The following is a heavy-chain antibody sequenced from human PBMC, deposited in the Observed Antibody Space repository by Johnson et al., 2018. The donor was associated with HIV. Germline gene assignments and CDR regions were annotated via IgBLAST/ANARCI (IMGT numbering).Heavy chain of an antibody. D-gene: IGHD6-13*01. V-gene: IGHV3-7*05. J-gene: IGHJ3*02. CDR1: GFTFSSYW. CDR3: ATDLAAVGSGAFDI. Sequence: VQLVESGGGLVQPGGSLRLSCAASGFTFSSYWMTCVRQAPGKGLEWVANIKQDGSEKYYVDSVKGRFTISRDNAKNSLYLQMNSLKAEDTAVYYCATDLAAVGSGAFDIWGQGTMVIVSS. CDR2: IKQDGSEK.